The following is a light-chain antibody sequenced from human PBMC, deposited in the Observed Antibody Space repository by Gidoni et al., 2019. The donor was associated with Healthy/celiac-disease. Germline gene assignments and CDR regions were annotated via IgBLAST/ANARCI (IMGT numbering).Light chain of an antibody. CDR3: QQYNNWPWT. Sequence: ELVMTPSPATLSVSPGERATLSCRASQSVSSNLAWYQQKPGQAPRLLIYGASTRATGIPARFSGSGYGTEFTLTISSLQSEDFAVYYCQQYNNWPWTVGQGTKVEIK. J-gene: IGKJ1*01. CDR2: GAS. V-gene: IGKV3-15*01. CDR1: QSVSSN.